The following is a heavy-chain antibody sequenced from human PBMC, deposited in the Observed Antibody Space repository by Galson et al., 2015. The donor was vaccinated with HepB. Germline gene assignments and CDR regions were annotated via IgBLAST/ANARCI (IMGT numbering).Heavy chain of an antibody. V-gene: IGHV3-23*01. CDR1: GFTLNIYD. CDR3: ARGLTSGSPYRAFEM. Sequence: SLRLSCAASGFTLNIYDMIWVRQAPGKGLEWVSTIGYTGSYTFYAESVKGRFTISRDTSRNTLSPQMNSLRAEDTAVYYCARGLTSGSPYRAFEMWGQGTVVTVAS. D-gene: IGHD3-22*01. CDR2: IGYTGSYT. J-gene: IGHJ3*02.